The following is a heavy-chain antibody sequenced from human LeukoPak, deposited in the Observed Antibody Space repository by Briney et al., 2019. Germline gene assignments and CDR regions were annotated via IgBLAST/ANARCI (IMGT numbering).Heavy chain of an antibody. J-gene: IGHJ3*02. CDR3: ARIYDSSGYYRGDDAFDI. V-gene: IGHV5-51*01. Sequence: GESLKISCKGSGYSFTSYWIGWVRQMPGKGLEWMGIIYPGDSDTRYSPSFQGQVTISADKSISTVYLQWSSLKASDTAMYYCARIYDSSGYYRGDDAFDIWGQGTMVTVSS. CDR2: IYPGDSDT. CDR1: GYSFTSYW. D-gene: IGHD3-22*01.